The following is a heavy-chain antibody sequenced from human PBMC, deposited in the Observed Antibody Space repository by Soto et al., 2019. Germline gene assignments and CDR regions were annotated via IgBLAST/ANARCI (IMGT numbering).Heavy chain of an antibody. CDR1: GGTFNSYG. CDR3: ARVRVIRGVIPSHFGL. Sequence: QAHLAQSGAEVKKPGSSVTVSCKASGGTFNSYGISWVRPAPGQGLDWMGVIIPLYGTVNYAQKFQGRVSITADKSTSTAYMDLNSLRSDDTAVYYCARVRVIRGVIPSHFGLWGQGTQVTVSS. J-gene: IGHJ4*02. D-gene: IGHD3-10*01. V-gene: IGHV1-69*06. CDR2: IIPLYGTV.